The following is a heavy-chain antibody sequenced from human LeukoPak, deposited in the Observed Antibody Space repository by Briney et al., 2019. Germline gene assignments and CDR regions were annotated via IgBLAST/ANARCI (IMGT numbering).Heavy chain of an antibody. CDR1: GFTFSSYS. V-gene: IGHV3-21*01. Sequence: PGGSLRLSCEASGFTFSSYSMNWVRQAPGKGLEWVSSISTSSTYIYYADSVKGRFTISRDSAKNSLYLQMNSLRAEDTAVYYCAKDGLAYCGGDCYSDYYYYMDVWGKGTTVTVSS. D-gene: IGHD2-21*01. CDR2: ISTSSTYI. CDR3: AKDGLAYCGGDCYSDYYYYMDV. J-gene: IGHJ6*03.